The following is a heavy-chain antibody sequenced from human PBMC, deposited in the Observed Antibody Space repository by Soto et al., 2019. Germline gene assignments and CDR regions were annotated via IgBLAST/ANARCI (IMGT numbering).Heavy chain of an antibody. Sequence: VQLVQSGAELKKPGSSVRVSCKDSGGTFSTYAIGWVRQAPGQGLEWMGGIIPVLGTTNYAQKFQGRVTITADESTSTAYMELSSLRSEDTAVYYCARGTAGVRLDGFDSWGQGTLVAVSS. CDR3: ARGTAGVRLDGFDS. CDR2: IIPVLGTT. V-gene: IGHV1-69*01. J-gene: IGHJ4*02. CDR1: GGTFSTYA. D-gene: IGHD3-10*01.